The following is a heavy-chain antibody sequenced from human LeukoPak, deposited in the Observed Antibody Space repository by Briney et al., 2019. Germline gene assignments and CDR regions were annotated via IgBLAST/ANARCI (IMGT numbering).Heavy chain of an antibody. J-gene: IGHJ4*02. CDR1: VGTFSSYA. D-gene: IGHD2-21*02. Sequence: GASVNLSCKASVGTFSSYAISWVRQAPGQGLEWMGGIIPIFGTANYAQKFQGRVTITTDESTSTAYMELSSLRSEDTAVYYCARGGQPLAYCGGDCYRPFDYWGQGTLVTVSS. CDR3: ARGGQPLAYCGGDCYRPFDY. V-gene: IGHV1-69*05. CDR2: IIPIFGTA.